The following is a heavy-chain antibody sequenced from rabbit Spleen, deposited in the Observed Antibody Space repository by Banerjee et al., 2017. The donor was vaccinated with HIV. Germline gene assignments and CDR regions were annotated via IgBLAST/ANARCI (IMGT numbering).Heavy chain of an antibody. Sequence: QEQLVESGGGLVQPEGSLTLTCKASGFSFSDRDVMCWVRQAPGKGLELIACRYTTSGSTWYATWAKSRFTISKTSSTTVTLQMTSLTAADTATYFCARGYAGYAGYGYGTNLWGPGTLVTVS. J-gene: IGHJ4*01. CDR2: RYTTSGST. CDR1: GFSFSDRDV. CDR3: ARGYAGYAGYGYGTNL. V-gene: IGHV1S45*01. D-gene: IGHD7-1*01.